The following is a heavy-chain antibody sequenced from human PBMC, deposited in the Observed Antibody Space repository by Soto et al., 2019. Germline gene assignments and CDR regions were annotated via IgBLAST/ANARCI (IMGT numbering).Heavy chain of an antibody. CDR3: ARALYFDY. CDR1: GYTFTNYG. V-gene: IGHV1-18*01. CDR2: ISVYNTDT. J-gene: IGHJ4*02. Sequence: QVQLVQSGAEVKKPGASVKVSCKASGYTFTNYGISWVRQAPGQGLEWMGWISVYNTDTNYAQKLQGRVTMTGDTSTKTAYMELRSLRSDDTAMYYCARALYFDYWGQGTLVTVSS.